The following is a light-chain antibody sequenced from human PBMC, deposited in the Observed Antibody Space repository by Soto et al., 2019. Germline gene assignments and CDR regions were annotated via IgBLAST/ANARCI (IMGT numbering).Light chain of an antibody. Sequence: DIQMTQSPSTLPGSVGQRVTITSRASQTISSWLAWYQQKPGKAPKLMSYDASSLESGVPSRFRGSGSGTEFTLTISSLKSEDFEIYYCQQYNNWPITFGQGTRLEIK. CDR1: QTISSW. V-gene: IGKV1-5*01. CDR2: DAS. CDR3: QQYNNWPIT. J-gene: IGKJ5*01.